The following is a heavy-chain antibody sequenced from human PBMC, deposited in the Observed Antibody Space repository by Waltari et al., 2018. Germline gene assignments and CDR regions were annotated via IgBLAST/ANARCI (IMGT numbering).Heavy chain of an antibody. J-gene: IGHJ6*02. D-gene: IGHD2-15*01. Sequence: QVQVQESGPGVVKPSETLALTCDVSGYSISSNYYWAWVRQTPGKGLEWIAGIYRTYSANYRPSLGGRISISADTAKNQVSLTLRSVTAADSAVYYCGGAVATIVGNYYYGLDVWGQGTPVTVSS. CDR3: GGAVATIVGNYYYGLDV. CDR1: GYSISSNYY. V-gene: IGHV4-38-2*01. CDR2: IYRTYSA.